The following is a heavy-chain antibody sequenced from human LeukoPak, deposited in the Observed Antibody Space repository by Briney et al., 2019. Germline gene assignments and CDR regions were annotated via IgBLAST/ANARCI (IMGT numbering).Heavy chain of an antibody. CDR1: GGSFSGYY. CDR3: ARGEQYSSSRYFDY. CDR2: IKHSGST. D-gene: IGHD6-6*01. J-gene: IGHJ4*02. Sequence: PSETLSLTCAVYGGSFSGYYWSWIRQPPGKGLEWIGEIKHSGSTNYNPSLKSRVTISVDTSKNQFSLKLSSVTAADTAVYYCARGEQYSSSRYFDYWGQGTLVTVSS. V-gene: IGHV4-34*01.